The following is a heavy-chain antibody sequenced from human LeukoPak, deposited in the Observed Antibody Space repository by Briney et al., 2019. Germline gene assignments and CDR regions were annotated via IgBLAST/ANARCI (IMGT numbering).Heavy chain of an antibody. CDR2: IYSGGSK. V-gene: IGHV3-53*01. D-gene: IGHD3-10*01. CDR3: ARENVGFGSWFDS. J-gene: IGHJ5*01. CDR1: GFIVSNNY. Sequence: GGSLRLSCAASGFIVSNNYMSWVRQPPGKGLEWVSVIYSGGSKYYADSVKVRFTISRDNSKNTVYLQMDDLRPEDTAVYYCARENVGFGSWFDSWGQGTLVTVSS.